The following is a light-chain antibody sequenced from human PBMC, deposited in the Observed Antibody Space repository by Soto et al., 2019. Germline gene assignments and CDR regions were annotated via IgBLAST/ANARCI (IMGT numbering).Light chain of an antibody. V-gene: IGKV3-20*01. CDR1: QSVSSSY. J-gene: IGKJ1*01. Sequence: EIVLTQSPGTMSLSPGERATLSCRASQSVSSSYLAWYQQKPGQAPRLLIHGVSTRATGIADRFSGSGSGTDFTLTISSLEPEDFSVYYCQQYGSPSWTFGQGTKVEIK. CDR3: QQYGSPSWT. CDR2: GVS.